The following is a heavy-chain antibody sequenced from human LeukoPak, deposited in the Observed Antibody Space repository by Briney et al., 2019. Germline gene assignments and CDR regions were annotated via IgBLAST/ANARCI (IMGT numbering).Heavy chain of an antibody. J-gene: IGHJ5*02. Sequence: GASVKVSCKASGYTFTSYAMHWVRQAPGQRLEWMGWINAGNGNTKYSQKFQGRVTITRDTSATTAYMELSSLRSEDTAVYYCAGDEGYSSSVPFDPWGQGTLVTVSS. D-gene: IGHD6-13*01. CDR2: INAGNGNT. CDR3: AGDEGYSSSVPFDP. V-gene: IGHV1-3*01. CDR1: GYTFTSYA.